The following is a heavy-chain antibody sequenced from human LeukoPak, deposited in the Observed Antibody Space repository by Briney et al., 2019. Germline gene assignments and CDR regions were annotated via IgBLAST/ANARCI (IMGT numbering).Heavy chain of an antibody. CDR3: AKDLNYGDLLDY. J-gene: IGHJ4*02. V-gene: IGHV3-30*02. CDR2: IRNDGRNK. Sequence: GGSLRLSCAASGFTFSSYEMNWVRQAPGKGLEWVAFIRNDGRNKYYTDSVKGRFTISRDNSKNTLYLQMNSLRAEDTAVYYCAKDLNYGDLLDYWGQGTLVTVSS. D-gene: IGHD4-17*01. CDR1: GFTFSSYE.